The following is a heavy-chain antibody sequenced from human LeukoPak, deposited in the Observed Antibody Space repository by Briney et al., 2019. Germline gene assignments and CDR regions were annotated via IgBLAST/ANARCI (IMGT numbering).Heavy chain of an antibody. J-gene: IGHJ4*02. D-gene: IGHD3-3*01. V-gene: IGHV4-59*11. Sequence: SGTLSLTCTVSGGSISSHYWSWIRQPPGKGLEWIGYIYYSGSTNYNPSLKSRVTISVDTSKNQFSLKLSSVTAADTAVYYCARGSYDFWSGYIFDYWGQGTLVTVSS. CDR1: GGSISSHY. CDR2: IYYSGST. CDR3: ARGSYDFWSGYIFDY.